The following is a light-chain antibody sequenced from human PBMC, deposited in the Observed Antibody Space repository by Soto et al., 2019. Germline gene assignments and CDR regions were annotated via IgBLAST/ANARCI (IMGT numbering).Light chain of an antibody. CDR1: QSVSNS. CDR2: DAS. CDR3: QRET. Sequence: GLPYLPATLSLSPVDSASLSRRASQSVSNSLAWYHQRPGQAPRLLIHDASKSAAGIPARFSGSGSGTDFTLTTSRLEPEDFAVYFCQRETFGQGAKVDIK. J-gene: IGKJ1*01. V-gene: IGKV3-11*01.